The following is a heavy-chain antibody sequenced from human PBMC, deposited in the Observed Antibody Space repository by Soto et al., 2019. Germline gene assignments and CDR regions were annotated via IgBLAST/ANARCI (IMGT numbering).Heavy chain of an antibody. Sequence: PGGSLRLSCRASGFTFGEYAMSWFRQAPGKGLEWVGFIRSRPYGGTAEYAASVRGRFMISRDDSKSVASLQMNSLRIEDTAVYYCSRDVYSYGYVDTRFDYWGLGTLVTVSS. J-gene: IGHJ4*02. CDR1: GFTFGEYA. CDR2: IRSRPYGGTA. D-gene: IGHD5-18*01. V-gene: IGHV3-49*03. CDR3: SRDVYSYGYVDTRFDY.